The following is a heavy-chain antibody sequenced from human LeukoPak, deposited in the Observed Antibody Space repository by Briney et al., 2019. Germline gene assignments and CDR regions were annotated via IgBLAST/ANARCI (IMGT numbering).Heavy chain of an antibody. V-gene: IGHV3-30-3*01. CDR3: ARDTRGDYYFDY. CDR2: IPYDGSNK. D-gene: IGHD2-21*02. CDR1: GFTFSSYA. Sequence: PGRSLRLSCAASGFTFSSYAMHWVRQAPGKGLEWVAVIPYDGSNKYYADSVKGRFTISRDNSKNTLYLQMNSLRAEDTAVYYCARDTRGDYYFDYWGQGTLVTVSS. J-gene: IGHJ4*02.